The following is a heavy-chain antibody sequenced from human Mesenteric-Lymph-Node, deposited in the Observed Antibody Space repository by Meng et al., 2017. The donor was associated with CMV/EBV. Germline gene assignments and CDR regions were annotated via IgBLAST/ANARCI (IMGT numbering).Heavy chain of an antibody. J-gene: IGHJ6*02. CDR3: ARDGLYYYGSGSYNVDYYGMDV. CDR2: INPNSGGT. V-gene: IGHV1-2*02. CDR1: GYTFTGYY. D-gene: IGHD3-10*01. Sequence: ASVKVSCKASGYTFTGYYMHWVRQAPGQGLEWMGWINPNSGGTNYAQKLQGRVTMTTDTSTSTAYMELRSLRSDDTAVYYCARDGLYYYGSGSYNVDYYGMDVWGQGTTVTVSS.